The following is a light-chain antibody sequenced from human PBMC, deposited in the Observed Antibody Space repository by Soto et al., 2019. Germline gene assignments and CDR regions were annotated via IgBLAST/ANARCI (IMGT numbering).Light chain of an antibody. CDR2: GGS. V-gene: IGKV3-20*01. J-gene: IGKJ1*01. CDR1: QSVSSNH. CDR3: QQCSSSRT. Sequence: EIVLTQSPGTLSLSPGERATLSCRASQSVSSNHLAWYQQKPGQAPRLLIYGGSSRATGIPVRFSGSGSETDFTLTITRLEPEDFAVYYCQQCSSSRTFGQGTKVDIK.